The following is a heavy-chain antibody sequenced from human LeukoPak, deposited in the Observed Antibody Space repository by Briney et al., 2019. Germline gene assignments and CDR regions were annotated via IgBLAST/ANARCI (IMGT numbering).Heavy chain of an antibody. CDR3: ARTTTPHYYGSGSYALGY. Sequence: PGRSLRLSCAASGFTFSTYAMHWVRQGPGKGLEWVAVISYEGSNKYYADSVKGRFTISRDNSKNTLYLQMSSLSAEDTAVYYCARTTTPHYYGSGSYALGYWGQGTLVTVPS. V-gene: IGHV3-30-3*01. CDR2: ISYEGSNK. D-gene: IGHD3-10*01. CDR1: GFTFSTYA. J-gene: IGHJ4*02.